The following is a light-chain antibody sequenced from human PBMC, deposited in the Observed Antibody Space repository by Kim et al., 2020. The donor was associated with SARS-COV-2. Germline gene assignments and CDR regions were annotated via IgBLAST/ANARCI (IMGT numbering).Light chain of an antibody. J-gene: IGLJ2*01. V-gene: IGLV3-9*01. CDR2: RDI. Sequence: SVALGQTARSPCGGDNIGSKNVHWYQQTPGQAPVLVIYRDINRPSGIPERFSGSNLGNTATLTITRAQVGDEADYYCQVWDSGSVVFGGGTQLTVL. CDR3: QVWDSGSVV. CDR1: NIGSKN.